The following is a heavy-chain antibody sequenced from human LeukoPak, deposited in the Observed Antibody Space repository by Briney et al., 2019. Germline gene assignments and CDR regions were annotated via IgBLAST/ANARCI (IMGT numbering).Heavy chain of an antibody. Sequence: PSETLSLTCTVSGGSISSSSYYWGWIRQPPGKGLEWIGSIYYSGSTYYNPSLKSRVTISVDTSKNQFSLKLSSVTAADTAVYYCARPAWTTVTTNAFDIWGQGTMVTVSS. CDR1: GGSISSSSYY. CDR3: ARPAWTTVTTNAFDI. V-gene: IGHV4-39*01. CDR2: IYYSGST. D-gene: IGHD4-11*01. J-gene: IGHJ3*02.